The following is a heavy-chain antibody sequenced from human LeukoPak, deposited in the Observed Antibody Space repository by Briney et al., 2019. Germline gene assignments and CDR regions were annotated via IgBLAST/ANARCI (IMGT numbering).Heavy chain of an antibody. CDR3: ATRHPYSSGIDY. CDR1: GGSISSYY. D-gene: IGHD6-19*01. CDR2: IYYSGGT. J-gene: IGHJ4*02. V-gene: IGHV4-59*01. Sequence: SETLSLTCTVSGGSISSYYWSWIRQPPGRGLEWIGYIYYSGGTNYNPSLKSRVTISVDTSKNQFSLKLSSVTAADTAVYYCATRHPYSSGIDYWGQGTLVTVSS.